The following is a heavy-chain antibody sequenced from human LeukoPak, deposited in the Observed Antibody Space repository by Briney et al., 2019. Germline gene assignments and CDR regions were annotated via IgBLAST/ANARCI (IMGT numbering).Heavy chain of an antibody. D-gene: IGHD1-26*01. CDR3: ARDRVVGAPYRAFDI. CDR2: IYYSGST. CDR1: GGSISSYY. J-gene: IGHJ3*02. V-gene: IGHV4-59*01. Sequence: PSETLSLTRTVSGGSISSYYWSWIRQPPGKGLEWIGYIYYSGSTNYNPSLKSRVTISVDTSKNQFSLKLSSVTAADTAVYYCARDRVVGAPYRAFDIWGQGTMVTVSS.